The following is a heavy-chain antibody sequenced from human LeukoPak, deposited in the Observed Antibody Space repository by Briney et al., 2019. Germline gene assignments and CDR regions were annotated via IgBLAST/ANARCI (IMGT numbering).Heavy chain of an antibody. Sequence: QAGGSLRLSCVASGYNFNNDAMRSCLQHPPKEPQGGTLIHYSSVNTYYTHSVNGRVTISRDTSKNTLYLQMNTLTAADTAIYYCSRPLDYHPGYYSAWGQGTLVTVSS. CDR1: GYNFNNDA. J-gene: IGHJ5*02. CDR3: SRPLDYHPGYYSA. CDR2: IHYSSVNT. D-gene: IGHD2/OR15-2a*01. V-gene: IGHV3-23*01.